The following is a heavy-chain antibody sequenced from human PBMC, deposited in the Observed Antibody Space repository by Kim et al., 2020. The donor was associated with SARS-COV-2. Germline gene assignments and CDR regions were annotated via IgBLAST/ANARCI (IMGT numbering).Heavy chain of an antibody. V-gene: IGHV3-21*01. D-gene: IGHD3-10*01. CDR3: ARDAPYYYGSGSLEFDY. Sequence: VKGRFTISRDNAKNSLDLQMNSLRAEDTAVYYCARDAPYYYGSGSLEFDYWGQGTLVTVSS. J-gene: IGHJ4*02.